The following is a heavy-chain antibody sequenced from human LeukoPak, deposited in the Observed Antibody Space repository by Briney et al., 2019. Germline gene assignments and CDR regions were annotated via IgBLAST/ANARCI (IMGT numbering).Heavy chain of an antibody. Sequence: PGGSLRLSCAASGFTFSTYAMTWVRQAPGKGLEWVSTINSGGSTYYADSVRGRFTISRDNSKNTLYLQMNSLRAEDTAVYYCAKVSSSGWSDYWGQGTLVTVSS. D-gene: IGHD6-19*01. CDR2: INSGGST. V-gene: IGHV3-23*01. CDR1: GFTFSTYA. CDR3: AKVSSSGWSDY. J-gene: IGHJ4*02.